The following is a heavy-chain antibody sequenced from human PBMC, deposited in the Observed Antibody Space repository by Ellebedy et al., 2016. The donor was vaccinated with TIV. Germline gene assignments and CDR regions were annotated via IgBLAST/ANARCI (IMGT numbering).Heavy chain of an antibody. D-gene: IGHD3-22*01. CDR2: IMSILGIT. CDR3: ARVAESSGYSPFVY. J-gene: IGHJ4*02. V-gene: IGHV1-69*04. Sequence: ASVKVSCKASGGTFSNYPISWVRQAPGQGLEWMGRIMSILGITNYAQTFQGRVTITVDKSTTTAYMEMSSLRSEDTAMYYCARVAESSGYSPFVYWGQGSLVTVSS. CDR1: GGTFSNYP.